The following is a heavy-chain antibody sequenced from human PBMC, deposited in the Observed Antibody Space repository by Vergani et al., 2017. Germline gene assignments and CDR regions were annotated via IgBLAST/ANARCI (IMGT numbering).Heavy chain of an antibody. CDR1: GFTFSNYA. CDR2: ISGSGGST. D-gene: IGHD3-10*01. CDR3: AKRSVTMVRGVAYYYGMDV. Sequence: EVELLESGGGLRQPGGSLRLSCAASGFTFSNYAMTWVRQAPGKGLEWVSAISGSGGSTYYADSVKGRFTISRDNSKNTLYLQMNSLRAEDTAVYYCAKRSVTMVRGVAYYYGMDVWGQGTTVTVSS. V-gene: IGHV3-23*01. J-gene: IGHJ6*02.